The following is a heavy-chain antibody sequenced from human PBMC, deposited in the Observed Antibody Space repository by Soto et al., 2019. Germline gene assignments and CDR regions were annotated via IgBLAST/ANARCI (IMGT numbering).Heavy chain of an antibody. CDR2: IYPGDSDT. D-gene: IGHD3-16*02. CDR1: GYSFTSYW. V-gene: IGHV5-51*01. J-gene: IGHJ6*02. Sequence: VESLKISWKGSGYSFTSYWIGWVRQMPGKGLEWMGIIYPGDSDTRYSPSFQGQVTISADKSISTAYLQWSSLKASDTAMYYCARQVIGRPASYCGYGLNVWGHWTPVTVCS. CDR3: ARQVIGRPASYCGYGLNV.